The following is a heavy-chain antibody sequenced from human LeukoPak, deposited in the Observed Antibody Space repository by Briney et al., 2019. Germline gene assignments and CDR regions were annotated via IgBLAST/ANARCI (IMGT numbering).Heavy chain of an antibody. CDR1: GDSVSSNSAA. D-gene: IGHD2-15*01. CDR2: TYYRSNWYN. J-gene: IGHJ3*02. Sequence: SQTLSLTCALSGDSVSSNSAASHWIRQSPSRGLEWLARTYYRSNWYNDYAVSVKSRITINPDTSKNQFSLQLNSVTPEDTAVYYCARDRYCSGGSCYVDAFDIWGQGTMVTVSS. CDR3: ARDRYCSGGSCYVDAFDI. V-gene: IGHV6-1*01.